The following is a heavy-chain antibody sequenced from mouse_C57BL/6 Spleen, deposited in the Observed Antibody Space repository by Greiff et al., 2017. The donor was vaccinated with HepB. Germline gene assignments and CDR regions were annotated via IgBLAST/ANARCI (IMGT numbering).Heavy chain of an antibody. V-gene: IGHV1-82*01. CDR1: GYAFSSSW. CDR2: IYPGDGDT. J-gene: IGHJ2*01. D-gene: IGHD1-1*01. Sequence: VKLMESGPELVKPGASVKISCKASGYAFSSSWMNWVKQRPGKGLEWIGRIYPGDGDTNYNGKFKGKATLTADKSSSTAYMQLSSLTSEDSAVYFCARDTTVYFDYWGQGTTLTVSS. CDR3: ARDTTVYFDY.